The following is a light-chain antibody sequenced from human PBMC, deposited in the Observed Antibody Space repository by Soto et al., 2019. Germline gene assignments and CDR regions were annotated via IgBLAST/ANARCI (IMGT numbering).Light chain of an antibody. CDR2: DAS. J-gene: IGKJ5*01. Sequence: IQVTQSPSTLSASVGDRVTITCRASQSISSWLAWYQQKPGKAPKLLIYDASSLESGVPSRFSGSGSGTEFTLTISSLQPDDFATYYCQQYNSYSLTFGQGTRLEIK. CDR3: QQYNSYSLT. V-gene: IGKV1-5*01. CDR1: QSISSW.